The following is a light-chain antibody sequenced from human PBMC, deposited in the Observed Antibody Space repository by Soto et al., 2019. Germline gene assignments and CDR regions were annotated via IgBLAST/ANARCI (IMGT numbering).Light chain of an antibody. CDR1: QRVLYNSNNKNH. CDR3: QQYYSAPLT. CDR2: GAS. V-gene: IGKV4-1*01. J-gene: IGKJ4*01. Sequence: DFVMTQAPDSLAVSLGERATINCKSSQRVLYNSNNKNHLGWFQQKPGHPPKLLIYGASFRPSGVPDRFSGSGSGTDFTLTISSLQAEDVAVYYCQQYYSAPLTFGGGTKVEIK.